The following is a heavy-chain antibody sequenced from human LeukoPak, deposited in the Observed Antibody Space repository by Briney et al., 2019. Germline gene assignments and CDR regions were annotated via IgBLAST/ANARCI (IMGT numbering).Heavy chain of an antibody. CDR2: IYSGGST. CDR1: GFTVSSNY. CDR3: AADYYDSGSYYHYAFDI. D-gene: IGHD3-10*01. Sequence: GGSLRLSCAASGFTVSSNYMSWVRQAPGKGLEWVSVIYSGGSTYYADSVKGRFTISRDNSKNTLYLQMNSLRAEDTAVYYCAADYYDSGSYYHYAFDIWGQGTMVTVSS. J-gene: IGHJ3*02. V-gene: IGHV3-66*02.